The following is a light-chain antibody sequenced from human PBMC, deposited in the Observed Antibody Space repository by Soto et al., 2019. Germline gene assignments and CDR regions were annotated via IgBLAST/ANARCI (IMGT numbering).Light chain of an antibody. CDR2: KAS. CDR1: QSISSW. J-gene: IGKJ1*01. Sequence: DIQMTQSPSTLSASVGDRVTITCRASQSISSWLAWYQQKPGKAPKLLIYKASSLESGVPSRFSGSGSGTEFTLTISSLQPDDFATYYCQQFETFGQRDQGGNQT. CDR3: QQFET. V-gene: IGKV1-5*03.